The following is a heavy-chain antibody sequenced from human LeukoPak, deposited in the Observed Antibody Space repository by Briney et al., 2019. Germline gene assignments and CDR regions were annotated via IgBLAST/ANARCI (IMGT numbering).Heavy chain of an antibody. CDR2: ISYDGSNK. Sequence: GRSLRLSCAASGFTFSSYAMHWVRQAPGKGLEWVAVISYDGSNKYYVDSVKGRFTISRDNSKNTLYLQMNSLRAEDTAVYYCARVYEQWLSTNYGMDVWGQGTTVTVSS. J-gene: IGHJ6*02. CDR1: GFTFSSYA. D-gene: IGHD6-19*01. V-gene: IGHV3-30-3*01. CDR3: ARVYEQWLSTNYGMDV.